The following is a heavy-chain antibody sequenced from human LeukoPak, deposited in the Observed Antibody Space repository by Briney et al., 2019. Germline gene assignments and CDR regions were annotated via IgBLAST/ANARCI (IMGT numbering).Heavy chain of an antibody. CDR1: GFAFSNLA. D-gene: IGHD2-2*01. V-gene: IGHV3-23*01. Sequence: GGSLRLSCAASGFAFSNLAMPWVRQAPGKGLEWVSAISGSGGSTYYADSVKGRFTISRDNSKNTLYLQMNSLRAEDTAVYYCAKDARPHCSSTSCYFGFDYWGQGTLVTVSS. J-gene: IGHJ4*02. CDR3: AKDARPHCSSTSCYFGFDY. CDR2: ISGSGGST.